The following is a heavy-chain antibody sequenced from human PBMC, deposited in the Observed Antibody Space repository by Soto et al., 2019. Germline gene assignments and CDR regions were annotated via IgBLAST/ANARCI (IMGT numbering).Heavy chain of an antibody. CDR1: GFTFSSYG. V-gene: IGHV3-30*18. CDR2: ISYDGSNK. J-gene: IGHJ4*02. Sequence: PGGSLRLSCAASGFTFSSYGMHWVRQAPGKGLEWVAVISYDGSNKYYADSVKGRFTISRDNSKNTLYLQMNSLRAEDTAVYYCAKDHEEAAGNWGQGTLVTVSS. D-gene: IGHD6-13*01. CDR3: AKDHEEAAGN.